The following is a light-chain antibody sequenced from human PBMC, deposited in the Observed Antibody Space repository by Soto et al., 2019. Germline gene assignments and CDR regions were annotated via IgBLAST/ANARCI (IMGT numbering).Light chain of an antibody. CDR1: QSISSY. CDR3: QQIYSTPPYT. V-gene: IGKV1-39*01. CDR2: AAS. J-gene: IGKJ2*01. Sequence: EIKMTQSPSSLSSSVGDRVTLTCRASQSISSYLNWYQQKPGKAPKLLIYAASSLQSGVPSRFSGSGSGTDFTLTISSLQPEDFATYYCQQIYSTPPYTFGQGTKLEIK.